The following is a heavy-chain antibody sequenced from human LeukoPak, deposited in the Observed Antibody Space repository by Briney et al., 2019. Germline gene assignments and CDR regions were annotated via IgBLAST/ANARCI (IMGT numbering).Heavy chain of an antibody. V-gene: IGHV1-18*01. D-gene: IGHD6-13*01. J-gene: IGHJ4*02. CDR2: INTYNGNT. CDR1: GYTFTSYG. Sequence: ASVKVSCKASGYTFTSYGISWVRQAPGQGLEWMGWINTYNGNTLYAQKLQGRVTITTDTSTSTAYMELKSLRSDDTAAYYCTRTIAKQQLILNWGQGSLVTVSS. CDR3: TRTIAKQQLILN.